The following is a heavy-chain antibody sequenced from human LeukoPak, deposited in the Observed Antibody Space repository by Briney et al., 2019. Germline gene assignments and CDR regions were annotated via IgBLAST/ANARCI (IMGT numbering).Heavy chain of an antibody. J-gene: IGHJ4*02. V-gene: IGHV4-34*01. D-gene: IGHD6-19*01. Sequence: KPSETLSLTCTVSGGSISSYYWSWIRQPPGKGLEWIGEINHSGSTNYNPSLKSRVTISVDTSKNQFSLKLSSVTAADTAMYYCARESTTVAGTFDYWGQGTLVTVSS. CDR2: INHSGST. CDR1: GGSISSYY. CDR3: ARESTTVAGTFDY.